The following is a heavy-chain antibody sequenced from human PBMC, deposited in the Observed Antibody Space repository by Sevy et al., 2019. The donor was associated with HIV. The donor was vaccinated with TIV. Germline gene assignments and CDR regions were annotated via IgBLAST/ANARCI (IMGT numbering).Heavy chain of an antibody. D-gene: IGHD4-17*01. V-gene: IGHV4-61*01. CDR2: IHYSGTT. J-gene: IGHJ5*02. CDR1: GGSVSSDTYY. Sequence: SETLSLTCTVSGGSVSSDTYYWSWIRQPPGKGLEWIGYIHYSGTTNYNSSLKSRVTISVDTSKNQFSLRLSSVTAADTAVYYCARSPYGDYVNWFDPWDQGTLVTVSS. CDR3: ARSPYGDYVNWFDP.